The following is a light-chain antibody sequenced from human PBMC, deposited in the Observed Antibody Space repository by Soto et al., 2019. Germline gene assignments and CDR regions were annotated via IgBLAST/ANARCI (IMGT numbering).Light chain of an antibody. CDR1: QSISNW. V-gene: IGKV1-5*03. J-gene: IGKJ2*01. CDR3: QQYNSYPYS. Sequence: DIQMTQSPSTLSTSVGDRVTITCRASQSISNWLAWYQQKPGKAPKLLIYKASSLESGVTSRFSGSGSGTEFTLTISSLQPDDFATYYCQQYNSYPYSFGQGTKLEIK. CDR2: KAS.